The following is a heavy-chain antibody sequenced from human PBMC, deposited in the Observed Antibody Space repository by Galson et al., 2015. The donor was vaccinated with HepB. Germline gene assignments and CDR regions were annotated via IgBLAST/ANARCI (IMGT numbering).Heavy chain of an antibody. J-gene: IGHJ6*02. D-gene: IGHD1-26*01. Sequence: SVKVSCKASGGTFSSYAISWVRQAPGQGLEWMGGIIPIFGTANYAQKFQGRVTITADESTSTAYMELSSLRSEDTAVYYCARGGVWSYAPSSFRYYYYGMDVWGQGTTVTVSS. CDR1: GGTFSSYA. V-gene: IGHV1-69*13. CDR3: ARGGVWSYAPSSFRYYYYGMDV. CDR2: IIPIFGTA.